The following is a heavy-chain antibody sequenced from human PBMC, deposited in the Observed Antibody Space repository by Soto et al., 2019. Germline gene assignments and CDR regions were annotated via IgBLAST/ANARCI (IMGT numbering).Heavy chain of an antibody. D-gene: IGHD7-27*01. J-gene: IGHJ6*02. V-gene: IGHV3-33*01. CDR3: ASHNHGEDV. CDR2: IWYDGSNK. CDR1: GFTFSSYG. Sequence: QVQLVESGGGVVQPGRSLRLSCAASGFTFSSYGMHWVRQAPGKGLEWVAVIWYDGSNKYYADSVKGRFTISRDNSKNTLYLQMNSRRAEDTAVYYCASHNHGEDVWGQGTTVTVSS.